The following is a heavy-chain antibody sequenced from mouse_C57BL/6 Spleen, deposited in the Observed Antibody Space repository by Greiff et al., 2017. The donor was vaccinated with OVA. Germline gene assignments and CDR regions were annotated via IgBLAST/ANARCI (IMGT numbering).Heavy chain of an antibody. J-gene: IGHJ1*03. CDR3: ARAGGRSYGDFDV. CDR2: INPSDSET. CDR1: GYTFTSYW. Sequence: QVQLQQPGAELVRPGSSVKLSCKASGYTFTSYWMHWVKQRPIQGLEWIGNINPSDSETHYNQKFKDKATLTVDKSSSTAYMQLSSLTAEDSAVYYCARAGGRSYGDFDVWGTGTTVTVSS. D-gene: IGHD1-1*01. V-gene: IGHV1-52*01.